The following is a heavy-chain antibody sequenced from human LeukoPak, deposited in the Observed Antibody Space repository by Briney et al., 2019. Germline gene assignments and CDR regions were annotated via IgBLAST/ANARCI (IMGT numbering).Heavy chain of an antibody. CDR1: GGSFSGYY. D-gene: IGHD3-10*01. V-gene: IGHV4-34*01. CDR3: VSNRGAGNYFDY. J-gene: IGHJ4*02. CDR2: INHSGST. Sequence: PLETLSLTCAVYGGSFSGYYWSWIRQPPGKGLEWIGEINHSGSTNYNPSLKSRVTISVDTSKNQFSLKLSSVTAADTAVYYCVSNRGAGNYFDYWGQGTLVTVSS.